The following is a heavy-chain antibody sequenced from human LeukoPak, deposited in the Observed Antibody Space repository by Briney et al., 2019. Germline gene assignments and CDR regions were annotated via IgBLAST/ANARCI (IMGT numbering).Heavy chain of an antibody. J-gene: IGHJ4*02. CDR3: ARGVTYKGFDL. CDR1: GFTFSSFA. D-gene: IGHD5-24*01. CDR2: INSDGTNT. V-gene: IGHV3-74*01. Sequence: PGGSLRLSCSASGFTFSSFAMNWVRQAPGKGLVWVSRINSDGTNTDYADSVKGRFTISRDNAKNTLYLQMDSLTDEDTAVYGCARGVTYKGFDLWGQGTLVTVSS.